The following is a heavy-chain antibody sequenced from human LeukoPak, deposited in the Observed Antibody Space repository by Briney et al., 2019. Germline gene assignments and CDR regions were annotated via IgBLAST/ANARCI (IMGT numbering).Heavy chain of an antibody. CDR2: ISSSGAHI. V-gene: IGHV3-21*01. D-gene: IGHD6-13*01. Sequence: GGSLRLSCEVSGFILSSYGMNWVRQAPGKGLEWVSVISSSGAHIYYADSVKGRFTISRDNAKNSLSLQMNSLRAEDTAVYYCARVKYSSSYYYYYYMDVWGKGTTVTISS. J-gene: IGHJ6*03. CDR3: ARVKYSSSYYYYYYMDV. CDR1: GFILSSYG.